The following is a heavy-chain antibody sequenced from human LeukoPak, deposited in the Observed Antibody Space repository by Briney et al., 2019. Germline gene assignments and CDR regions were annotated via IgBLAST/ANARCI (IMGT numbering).Heavy chain of an antibody. CDR1: GGSISSYY. V-gene: IGHV4-59*01. CDR3: ARFPGGGYSYYYYYGMDV. Sequence: PSETLSLTCTVSGGSISSYYWSWIRQPPGKGLEWIGYIYYSGSTNYNPSLKSRVTISVDTSKNQFSLKPSSVTAADTAVYYCARFPGGGYSYYYYYGMDVWGQGTMVTVSS. J-gene: IGHJ6*02. D-gene: IGHD5-24*01. CDR2: IYYSGST.